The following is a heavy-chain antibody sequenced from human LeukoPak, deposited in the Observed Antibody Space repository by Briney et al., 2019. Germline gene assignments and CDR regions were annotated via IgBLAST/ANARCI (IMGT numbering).Heavy chain of an antibody. V-gene: IGHV4-38-2*01. J-gene: IGHJ5*02. CDR3: ARRGGISTAASALNWFDP. Sequence: PSETLSLTCAVSGYSNSSGYYWGWIRQPPGKGLEWIGRIYHSGSTYYNPFLKSRVTISVDTSKNQFSLKLSSVTAADTAVYYCARRGGISTAASALNWFDPWGQGTLVTVSS. D-gene: IGHD2-2*01. CDR2: IYHSGST. CDR1: GYSNSSGYY.